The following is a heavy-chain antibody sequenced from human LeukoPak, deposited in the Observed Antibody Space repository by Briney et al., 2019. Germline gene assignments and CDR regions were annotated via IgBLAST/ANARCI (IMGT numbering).Heavy chain of an antibody. CDR1: GFTFSSYS. Sequence: GGSLRLSCAASGFTFSSYSMNWVRQAPGKGLEWVSSISSSSSYIYYADSVKGRFTISRDNSKNSLFVQMNSLRAEDTAVYFCAKSRSGSANWALQIFDNWGQGTLVTVSS. V-gene: IGHV3-21*03. J-gene: IGHJ4*02. CDR2: ISSSSSYI. CDR3: AKSRSGSANWALQIFDN. D-gene: IGHD1-1*01.